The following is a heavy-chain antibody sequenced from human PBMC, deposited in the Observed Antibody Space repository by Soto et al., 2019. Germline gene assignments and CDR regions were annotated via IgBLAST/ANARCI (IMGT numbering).Heavy chain of an antibody. CDR1: GYTFTSYG. CDR2: ISAYNGNT. V-gene: IGHV1-18*01. J-gene: IGHJ4*02. Sequence: ASVKVSCKASGYTFTSYGISGVRQAPGQGLEWMGWISAYNGNTNYAQKLQGRVTMTTDTSTSTAYMELRSLRSDDTAVYYCARDIVVVPAALYFDYWGQGTLVTVSS. CDR3: ARDIVVVPAALYFDY. D-gene: IGHD2-2*01.